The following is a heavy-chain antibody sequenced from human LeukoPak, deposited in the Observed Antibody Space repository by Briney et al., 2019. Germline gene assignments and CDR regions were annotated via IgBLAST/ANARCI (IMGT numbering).Heavy chain of an antibody. Sequence: GGSLRLSCAASGSTVSSSHMTWVRQAVGKGLEWVSFIYSGGDTSYADSVKGRFTISRDNSKNTLYLQMNSLRAEDTAVYYWGRALRGSYFDYWGQGTLVTVSS. V-gene: IGHV3-53*01. CDR3: GRALRGSYFDY. CDR2: IYSGGDT. J-gene: IGHJ4*02. CDR1: GSTVSSSH. D-gene: IGHD3-16*01.